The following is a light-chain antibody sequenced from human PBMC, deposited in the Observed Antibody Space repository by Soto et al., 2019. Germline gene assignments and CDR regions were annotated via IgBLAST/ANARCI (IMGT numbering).Light chain of an antibody. CDR1: SSDVGGYNY. V-gene: IGLV2-14*01. J-gene: IGLJ1*01. Sequence: QSALTQPASVSGSPGQSITISCTGTSSDVGGYNYVSWYQQHPGKAPKLMIYDVSNRPSGVSNRFSGSKSGNTASLTISGLQAEAEDDYYCSTYTSSSTYVFGTGTKVTVL. CDR3: STYTSSSTYV. CDR2: DVS.